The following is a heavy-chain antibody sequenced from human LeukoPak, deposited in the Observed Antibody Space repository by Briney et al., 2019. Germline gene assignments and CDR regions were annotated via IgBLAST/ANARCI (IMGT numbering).Heavy chain of an antibody. V-gene: IGHV4-39*07. CDR3: ARGLPGSSSWYFDY. CDR2: INHSGST. Sequence: SETLSLTCTVSGGSISSSSYYWSWIRQPPGKGLEWIGEINHSGSTNYNPSLKSRVTISVDTSKNQFSLKLSSVTAADTAVYYCARGLPGSSSWYFDYWGQGTLVTVSS. CDR1: GGSISSSSYY. D-gene: IGHD6-13*01. J-gene: IGHJ4*02.